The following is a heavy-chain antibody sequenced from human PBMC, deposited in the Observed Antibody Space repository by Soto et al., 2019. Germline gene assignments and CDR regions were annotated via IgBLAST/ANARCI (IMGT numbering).Heavy chain of an antibody. CDR1: GGTFSSYT. J-gene: IGHJ1*01. Sequence: QVQLVQSGAEVKKPGSSVKVSCKASGGTFSSYTISWVRQAPGQGLEWMGRIIPILGIANYAQKFQGRVTITADKSTITAYMELSSLRSEDTAVYYCARPVGMWGSYRYTEYFQHWGQGTLVTVSS. CDR2: IIPILGIA. V-gene: IGHV1-69*02. CDR3: ARPVGMWGSYRYTEYFQH. D-gene: IGHD3-16*02.